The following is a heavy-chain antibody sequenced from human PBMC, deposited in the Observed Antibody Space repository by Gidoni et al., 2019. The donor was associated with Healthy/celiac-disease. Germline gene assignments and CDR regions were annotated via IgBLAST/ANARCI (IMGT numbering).Heavy chain of an antibody. CDR1: VGSIRSGDYY. D-gene: IGHD3-22*01. J-gene: IGHJ4*02. V-gene: IGHV4-30-4*01. CDR3: ARSDQHYYDSSGYYSDY. CDR2: IYYSGRT. Sequence: QVQLQESGPGLVKPSQTLSLTCTVSVGSIRSGDYYWSWIRKPPGKGLEWIGYIYYSGRTYYNPSLKSRVTISVDTSKNQFSLKLSSVTAADTAVYYCARSDQHYYDSSGYYSDYWGQGTLVTVSS.